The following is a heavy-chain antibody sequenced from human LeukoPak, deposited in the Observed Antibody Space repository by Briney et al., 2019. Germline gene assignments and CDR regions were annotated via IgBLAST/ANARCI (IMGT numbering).Heavy chain of an antibody. Sequence: PSETLSLTCRVYGGSFSGYYWSWIRQPPGKGLEWIGEVNYSGSINYKPSLKSRVIISVDTSKNQFSLKLKPVTAADTAVYYCASYRYGYRGMDFWGQGTQVTVSS. CDR2: VNYSGSI. J-gene: IGHJ4*02. D-gene: IGHD5-12*01. CDR1: GGSFSGYY. V-gene: IGHV4-34*01. CDR3: ASYRYGYRGMDF.